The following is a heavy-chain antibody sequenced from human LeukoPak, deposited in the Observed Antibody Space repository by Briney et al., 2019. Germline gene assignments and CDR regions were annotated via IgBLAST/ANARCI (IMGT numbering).Heavy chain of an antibody. V-gene: IGHV3-21*01. CDR2: TSVSNSYI. J-gene: IGHJ3*02. CDR1: VFTFSGYR. Sequence: GGSLRLSCAASVFTFSGYRVNWVRQAPGKGLEWVSSTSVSNSYIYYADSVRGRFTISRDNARNSLYLRMDTLRAEDTAVYYCSRDRSTVVSNAFDIWGQGTMVTVSS. D-gene: IGHD4-23*01. CDR3: SRDRSTVVSNAFDI.